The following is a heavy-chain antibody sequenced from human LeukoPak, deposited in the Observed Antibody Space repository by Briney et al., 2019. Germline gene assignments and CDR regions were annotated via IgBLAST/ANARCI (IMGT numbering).Heavy chain of an antibody. J-gene: IGHJ4*02. CDR3: ARGDASGRPGIGFDF. D-gene: IGHD1-26*01. Sequence: PSETLSLTCTASGGSISNSYWSWIRQPPGKGLEWIGFFHDSESTNYNPSLKSRVSISLDTSKNQVSLWLSSVTAADTAVYYCARGDASGRPGIGFDFWGQGTLVTVSS. CDR2: FHDSEST. CDR1: GGSISNSY. V-gene: IGHV4-59*01.